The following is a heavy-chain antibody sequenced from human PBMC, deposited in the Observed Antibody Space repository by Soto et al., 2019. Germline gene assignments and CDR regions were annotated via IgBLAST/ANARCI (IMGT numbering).Heavy chain of an antibody. D-gene: IGHD3-16*01. V-gene: IGHV3-30-3*01. CDR1: GFTFSTYA. J-gene: IGHJ6*02. CDR2: VSYDGSRQ. Sequence: QVHLVESGGGVAQPGRSLRLSCAASGFTFSTYAVHWVRQAPGKGLEWVAVVSYDGSRQYYPDSVKGRFTISRDNSKNTLSRKMNSLSTEDTAVYYCARGGLDYGNGYNYYGMDVWGHGTTVTVSS. CDR3: ARGGLDYGNGYNYYGMDV.